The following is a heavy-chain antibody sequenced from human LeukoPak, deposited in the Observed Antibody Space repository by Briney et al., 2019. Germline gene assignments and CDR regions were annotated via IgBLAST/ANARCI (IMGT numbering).Heavy chain of an antibody. D-gene: IGHD1-26*01. CDR2: IYPRGST. V-gene: IGHV4-61*02. CDR1: GGSISSTGYY. CDR3: ASYSGIYSAFEI. Sequence: SETLSLTCTVSGGSISSTGYYWTWVRRPAGKGLEWIGRIYPRGSTLYNPSLKSRVTLSVDTSKNQFSLRLTSVTAADTAVYYCASYSGIYSAFEIWSQGTLVTVSS. J-gene: IGHJ3*02.